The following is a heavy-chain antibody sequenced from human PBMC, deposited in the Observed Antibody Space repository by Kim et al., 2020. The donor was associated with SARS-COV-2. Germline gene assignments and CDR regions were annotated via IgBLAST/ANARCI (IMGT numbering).Heavy chain of an antibody. D-gene: IGHD6-19*01. CDR3: ARGGSSGWYRYYYYGMDV. CDR2: INAGNGNT. J-gene: IGHJ6*02. V-gene: IGHV1-3*01. Sequence: ASVKVSCKASGYTFTSYAMHWVRQAPGQRLEWMGWINAGNGNTKYSQKFQGRVTITRDTSASTAYMELSSLRSEDTAVYYCARGGSSGWYRYYYYGMDVWGQGTTVTVSS. CDR1: GYTFTSYA.